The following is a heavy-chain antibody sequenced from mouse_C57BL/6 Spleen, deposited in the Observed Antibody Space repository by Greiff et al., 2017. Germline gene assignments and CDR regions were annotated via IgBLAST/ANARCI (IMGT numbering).Heavy chain of an antibody. CDR3: ARGNYGNYVSYFDY. Sequence: QVQLKQPGAELVRPGSSVKLSCKASGYTFTSYWMHWVKQRPIQGLEWIGNIDPSDSETHYNQKFKDKATLTVDKSSSTAYMQLSSLTSEDSAVYYCARGNYGNYVSYFDYWGQGTTLTVSS. D-gene: IGHD2-1*01. CDR1: GYTFTSYW. V-gene: IGHV1-52*01. J-gene: IGHJ2*01. CDR2: IDPSDSET.